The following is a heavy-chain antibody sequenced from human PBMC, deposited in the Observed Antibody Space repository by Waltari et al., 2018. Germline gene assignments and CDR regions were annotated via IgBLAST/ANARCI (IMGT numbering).Heavy chain of an antibody. J-gene: IGHJ2*01. CDR2: INPSGGST. D-gene: IGHD4-17*01. V-gene: IGHV1-46*01. CDR3: ASSTTVTTNWYFDL. CDR1: GYTFTRYY. Sequence: QVQLVQSGAEVKKPGASVKVSCKASGYTFTRYYMHWLRQAPGQGLEWMGRINPSGGSTSYAQKFQGRVTMTRDTSTSTVYMELSSLRSEDTAVYFCASSTTVTTNWYFDLWGRGTLVTVSS.